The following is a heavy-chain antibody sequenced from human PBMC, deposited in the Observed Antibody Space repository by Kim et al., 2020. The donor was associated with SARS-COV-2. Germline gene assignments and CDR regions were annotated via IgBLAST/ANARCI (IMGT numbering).Heavy chain of an antibody. J-gene: IGHJ4*02. D-gene: IGHD6-19*01. V-gene: IGHV3-53*01. CDR3: ERDDSSGLDY. CDR2: T. Sequence: TYYADSGRGRVTISRDNYKNTLYLQMNSLRAEDTDVYYCERDDSSGLDYWGQGTLVTVSS.